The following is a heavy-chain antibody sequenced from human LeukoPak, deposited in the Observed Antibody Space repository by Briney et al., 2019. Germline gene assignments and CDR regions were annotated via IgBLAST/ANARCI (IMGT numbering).Heavy chain of an antibody. V-gene: IGHV3-7*01. CDR2: IKEDGSEI. CDR1: GFSFSDYW. CDR3: ARVPVGNYYCYYGMDV. J-gene: IGHJ6*02. Sequence: GGSLRLSCAASGFSFSDYWMTWVGQAPGKGVEWVANIKEDGSEIYYVESVKGRFTISRDNAKNSLFLQMNSLGVEDTAVYYCARVPVGNYYCYYGMDVWGQGTTVTVSS.